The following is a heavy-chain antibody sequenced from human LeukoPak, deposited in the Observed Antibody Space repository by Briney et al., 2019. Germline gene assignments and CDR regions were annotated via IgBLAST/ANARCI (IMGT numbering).Heavy chain of an antibody. V-gene: IGHV5-51*01. CDR3: GISGDRVPLQDDVFDG. Sequence: GGSLEISCQVSGCGFTSYCIGWVRQIPGKGLEWMGIIYPGDSGPTYSPSFQGQVTISVDKSINTAYLQWGSLQASDAAMYYCGISGDRVPLQDDVFDGWGQGTMVTVST. J-gene: IGHJ3*01. D-gene: IGHD1-26*01. CDR1: GCGFTSYC. CDR2: IYPGDSGP.